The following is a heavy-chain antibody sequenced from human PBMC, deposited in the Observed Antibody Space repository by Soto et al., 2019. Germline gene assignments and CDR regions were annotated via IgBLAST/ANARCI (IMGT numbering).Heavy chain of an antibody. CDR2: INPSGGST. CDR3: ARDLRESFGVVIENCFDP. CDR1: GYTFTSYY. V-gene: IGHV1-46*01. J-gene: IGHJ5*02. Sequence: ASVKVSCKASGYTFTSYYMHWVRQAPGQGLEWMGIINPSGGSTSYAQKFQGRVTMTRDTSTSTVYMELSSLRSEDTAVYYCARDLRESFGVVIENCFDPWGQGTLVTVSS. D-gene: IGHD3-3*01.